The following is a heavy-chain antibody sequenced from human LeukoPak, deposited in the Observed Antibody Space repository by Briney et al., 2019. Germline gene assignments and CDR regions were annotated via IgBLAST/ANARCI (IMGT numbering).Heavy chain of an antibody. D-gene: IGHD6-13*01. CDR2: IYYSGST. Sequence: SETLSLTCTVSGGSISSYYWSWIRQPPGKGLEWIGYIYYSGSTNYNPSPKSRVTISVDTSKNQFSLKLSSVTAADTAVYYCAREAAAFDYWGQGTLVTVSS. J-gene: IGHJ4*02. CDR1: GGSISSYY. CDR3: AREAAAFDY. V-gene: IGHV4-59*01.